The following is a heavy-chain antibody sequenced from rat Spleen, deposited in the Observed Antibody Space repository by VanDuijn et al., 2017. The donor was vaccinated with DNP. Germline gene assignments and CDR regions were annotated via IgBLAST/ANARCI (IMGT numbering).Heavy chain of an antibody. J-gene: IGHJ2*01. CDR2: ISFRGTT. D-gene: IGHD1-12*03. Sequence: EVQLQESGPGLVKPSQSLSLTCSVTGSSITSNFWVWIRKFPGNNMEWIGHISFRGTTNYNPSLKSRISITRDTSKNHFFLQLNSVTTEDTATYYCARWGYYYFDYWGQGVMVTISS. CDR3: ARWGYYYFDY. CDR1: GSSITSNF. V-gene: IGHV3-1*01.